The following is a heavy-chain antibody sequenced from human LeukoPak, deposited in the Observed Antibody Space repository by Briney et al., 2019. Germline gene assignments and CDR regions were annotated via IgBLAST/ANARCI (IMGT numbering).Heavy chain of an antibody. D-gene: IGHD6-19*01. CDR2: RKQDGSEK. Sequence: GGSLRLSCAASGFTFSSYWMSWLRQAPGKGLEWVGNRKQDGSEKYYVDYVKGRFTISRDNAKNSMYLQINSRRAEDTAVYGWARGVYSSGWFFDFWGRGTRVSVS. J-gene: IGHJ4*02. V-gene: IGHV3-7*01. CDR1: GFTFSSYW. CDR3: ARGVYSSGWFFDF.